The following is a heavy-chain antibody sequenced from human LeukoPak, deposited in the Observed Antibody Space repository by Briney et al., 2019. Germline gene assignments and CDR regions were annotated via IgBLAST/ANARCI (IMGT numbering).Heavy chain of an antibody. V-gene: IGHV4-59*12. D-gene: IGHD3-9*01. CDR1: GGSITSYY. J-gene: IGHJ4*02. CDR2: IYYSGST. CDR3: ARDRGYDILTGYHHPNFDY. Sequence: SETLSPTCTVSGGSITSYYWSWIRQPPGKGLEWIGYIYYSGSTNYNPSLKSRVTISLDTSKKQFSLKLSSVTAADTAVYYCARDRGYDILTGYHHPNFDYWGQGTLVTVSS.